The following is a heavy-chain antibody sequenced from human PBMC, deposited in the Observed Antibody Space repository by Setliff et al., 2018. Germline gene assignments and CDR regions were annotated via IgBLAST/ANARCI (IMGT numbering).Heavy chain of an antibody. CDR2: IKQNGIAK. J-gene: IGHJ5*02. CDR3: AKNGFGVVALGVNNWFDP. V-gene: IGHV3-7*01. Sequence: QPGGSLRLSCAASGFTFTSYWMSWVRQAPGKGLEWVANIKQNGIAKYYVDSVEGRFTISRDNAKSSLFLQMDSLRVEDTAVYYCAKNGFGVVALGVNNWFDPWGQGTLVTVSS. CDR1: GFTFTSYW. D-gene: IGHD3-10*01.